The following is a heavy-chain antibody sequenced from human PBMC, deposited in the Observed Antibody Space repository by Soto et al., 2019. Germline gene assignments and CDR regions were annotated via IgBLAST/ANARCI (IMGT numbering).Heavy chain of an antibody. CDR3: ARHHYDFWSGYYEVFKTDRYYYYYYMDV. CDR2: IKQDGSEK. CDR1: GFTFSSYW. D-gene: IGHD3-3*01. Sequence: EVQLVESGGGLVQPGGSLRLSCAASGFTFSSYWMSWVRQAPGKGLEWVANIKQDGSEKYYVDSVKGRFTISRDNAKNSLYLQMNGLRAEDTAVYYCARHHYDFWSGYYEVFKTDRYYYYYYMDVWGKGTTVTVSS. J-gene: IGHJ6*03. V-gene: IGHV3-7*01.